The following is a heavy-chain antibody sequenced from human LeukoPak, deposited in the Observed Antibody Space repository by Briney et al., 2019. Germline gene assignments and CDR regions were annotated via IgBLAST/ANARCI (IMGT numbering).Heavy chain of an antibody. J-gene: IGHJ4*02. CDR3: TRCVTTIDY. V-gene: IGHV3-74*01. CDR2: INGDGSIT. CDR1: GFTFSSSW. Sequence: TGWSLRLSCAASGFTFSSSWLYWVRQAPGKVLLWISRINGDGSITSYADSVKGRFTISRDNAKNTLYLQMNSLRAEDTAVYYCTRCVTTIDYWGQGTLVTVSS. D-gene: IGHD4-17*01.